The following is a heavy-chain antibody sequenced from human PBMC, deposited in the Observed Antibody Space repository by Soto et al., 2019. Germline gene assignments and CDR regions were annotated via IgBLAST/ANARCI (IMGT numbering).Heavy chain of an antibody. D-gene: IGHD3-9*01. V-gene: IGHV1-18*01. CDR2: ISAYNGNT. CDR3: ARDYDILTGYYNVVGMDV. CDR1: GYTFTGYG. Sequence: ASVKVSCKASGYTFTGYGISWVRQAPGQGLEWMGWISAYNGNTNYAQKLQGRVTMTTDTSTSTAYMELRSLRSDDTAVYYCARDYDILTGYYNVVGMDVWGQGTTVTVSS. J-gene: IGHJ6*02.